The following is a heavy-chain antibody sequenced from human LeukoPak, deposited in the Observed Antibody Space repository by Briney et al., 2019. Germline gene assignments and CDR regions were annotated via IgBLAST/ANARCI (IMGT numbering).Heavy chain of an antibody. D-gene: IGHD3-10*01. CDR2: IYSSGST. CDR3: ARGGYYGSGNDFRFDP. J-gene: IGHJ5*02. V-gene: IGHV4-39*07. CDR1: GGSISSSSYY. Sequence: SETLSPTCTVSGGSISSSSYYWDWIRQPPGKGLEWIGSIYSSGSTYYNPSLKSRVTISVETPKNQFSLKLKSVTAADTAVYYCARGGYYGSGNDFRFDPWGQGTLVTVSS.